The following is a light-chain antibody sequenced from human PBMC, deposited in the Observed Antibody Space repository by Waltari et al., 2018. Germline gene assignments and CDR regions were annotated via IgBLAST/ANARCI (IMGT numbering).Light chain of an antibody. V-gene: IGKV1-5*03. CDR1: QSISSW. CDR2: KAS. J-gene: IGKJ1*01. CDR3: QQYNSYSGT. Sequence: DIQMTQSPSTLSASVGDRVTITSRPSQSISSWLAWYQQKPGKAPKLLIYKASSLESGVPSRFSGSGSGTEFTITISSLQPDDFATYYCQQYNSYSGTFGQGTKVEIK.